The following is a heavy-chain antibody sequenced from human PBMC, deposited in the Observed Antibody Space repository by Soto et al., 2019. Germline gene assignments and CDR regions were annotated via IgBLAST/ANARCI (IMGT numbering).Heavy chain of an antibody. CDR2: IYHSETT. CDR1: SGSISSSNW. V-gene: IGHV4-4*02. Sequence: QVLLQESGPGLVKPSVTLSLTCAVSSGSISSSNWWSWVRQPPGKGLEWIGEIYHSETTNNNPSIKSRVTLPVDKSKNQFSLKLRSVTAADTALYYCASLIAVANYWGQGTLVTVSS. J-gene: IGHJ4*02. CDR3: ASLIAVANY. D-gene: IGHD6-19*01.